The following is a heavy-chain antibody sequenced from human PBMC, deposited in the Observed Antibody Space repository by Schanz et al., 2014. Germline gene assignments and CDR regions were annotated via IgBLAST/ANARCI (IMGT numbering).Heavy chain of an antibody. CDR1: GFSFSSYS. Sequence: VQLVESGGGVVQPGRSLRLSCSASGFSFSSYSMNWVRQAPGKGLEWVAAMSYDGSIKYYGDSVKGRFTISRDNSKNTLYLHMNTLRSEDTAVYYCAKDSTHIDIVLVPTAIDYWGQGTLVTVSS. CDR2: MSYDGSIK. V-gene: IGHV3-30*18. D-gene: IGHD2-2*01. J-gene: IGHJ4*02. CDR3: AKDSTHIDIVLVPTAIDY.